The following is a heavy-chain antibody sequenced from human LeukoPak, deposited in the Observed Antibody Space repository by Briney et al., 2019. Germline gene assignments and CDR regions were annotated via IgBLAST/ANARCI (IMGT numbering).Heavy chain of an antibody. CDR2: IKAGNGDT. D-gene: IGHD2-21*01. J-gene: IGHJ4*02. CDR1: GYIFTKYA. CDR3: ARDDCGDTCYPGGY. Sequence: ASVKVSCKASGYIFTKYAVHWARQAPGQRPEWMGWIKAGNGDTKYSQNFQDRLTITRDTSASTVYMELSSLTSEDTALYYCARDDCGDTCYPGGYWGQGTLVTVSS. V-gene: IGHV1-3*01.